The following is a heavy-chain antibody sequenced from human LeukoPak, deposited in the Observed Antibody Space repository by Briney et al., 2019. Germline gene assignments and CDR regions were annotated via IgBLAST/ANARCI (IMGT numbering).Heavy chain of an antibody. D-gene: IGHD2-15*01. V-gene: IGHV3-48*04. Sequence: QPGGSLRLSCAASGFTFSTYSMNWVRQAPGKGLEWVSYISSSSTTIYYADSVKGRFTISRDNAKNSLYLQMNSLRAEDTAVYYCARDHEPGRRGLVAAGVPDYWGQGTLVTVSS. CDR3: ARDHEPGRRGLVAAGVPDY. CDR2: ISSSSTTI. CDR1: GFTFSTYS. J-gene: IGHJ4*02.